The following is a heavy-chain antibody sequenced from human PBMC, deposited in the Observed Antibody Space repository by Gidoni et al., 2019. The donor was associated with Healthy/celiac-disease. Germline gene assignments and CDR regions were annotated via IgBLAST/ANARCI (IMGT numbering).Heavy chain of an antibody. CDR3: ARAVMITFGGVIGDAFDI. Sequence: QVQLQESGPGLVKPSQTLSLTCTVSGGSISSGSYYWSWIRQPAGKGLEWIGRIYTSGSTNYNPSLKSRVTMSVDTSKNQFSLKLSSVTAADTAVYYCARAVMITFGGVIGDAFDIWGQGTMVTVSS. CDR1: GGSISSGSYY. CDR2: IYTSGST. D-gene: IGHD3-16*02. J-gene: IGHJ3*02. V-gene: IGHV4-61*02.